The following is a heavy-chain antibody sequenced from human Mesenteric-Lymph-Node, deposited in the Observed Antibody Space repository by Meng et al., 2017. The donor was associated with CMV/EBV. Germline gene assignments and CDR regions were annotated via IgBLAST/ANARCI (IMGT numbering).Heavy chain of an antibody. CDR1: GYTFTSNY. CDR3: ARSYSSSSGWFDP. D-gene: IGHD6-6*01. CDR2: INPNSGGT. V-gene: IGHV1-2*02. J-gene: IGHJ5*02. Sequence: ASVKVSCKASGYTFTSNYMHWVRQAPRQGLEWMGWINPNSGGTNYAQKFQGRVTMTRDTSISTAYMELSRLRSDDTAVYYCARSYSSSSGWFDPWGQGTLVTVSS.